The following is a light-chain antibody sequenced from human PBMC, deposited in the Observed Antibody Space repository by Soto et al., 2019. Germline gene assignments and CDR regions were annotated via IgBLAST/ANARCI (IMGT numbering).Light chain of an antibody. Sequence: EIVLTQSPVTLSLSAGERAALSCRASQSVSSNLAWYQQKPGQAPRLLIYDASNRATGIPARFSGSGSGTDFTLTISSLEPEDFAVYYCQQRSNWPPITFGQGTRLEIK. CDR3: QQRSNWPPIT. V-gene: IGKV3-11*01. CDR2: DAS. CDR1: QSVSSN. J-gene: IGKJ5*01.